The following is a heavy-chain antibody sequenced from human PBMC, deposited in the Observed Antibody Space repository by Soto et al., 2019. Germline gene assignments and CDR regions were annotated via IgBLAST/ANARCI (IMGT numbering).Heavy chain of an antibody. CDR3: ASAIKSADYPTSFDP. J-gene: IGHJ5*02. Sequence: QVQLVQSGAEVKKPGASVKVSCKASGYIFTNYDINWVRQATGQGLEYLGWINPNSGNTGYVPKFQGRVTITRNTPITTASMDLNSLRSAATAVYYCASAIKSADYPTSFDPWGQGTLVTVSS. D-gene: IGHD4-17*01. V-gene: IGHV1-8*01. CDR2: INPNSGNT. CDR1: GYIFTNYD.